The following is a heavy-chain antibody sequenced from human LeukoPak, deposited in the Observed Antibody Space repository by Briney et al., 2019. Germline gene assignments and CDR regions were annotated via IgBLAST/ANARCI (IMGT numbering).Heavy chain of an antibody. D-gene: IGHD6-19*01. V-gene: IGHV3-49*04. CDR3: TRDAPTLRGGWYYFDY. J-gene: IGHJ4*02. CDR2: VRSKAYGGTT. Sequence: PGGSLRLSCTASGFTFGDYALSWVRQAPRKGLEWVGFVRSKAYGGTTEYAASVKGRFTISRDDSKSIAYLQMNSLKTEDTAVYYCTRDAPTLRGGWYYFDYWGQGTLVTVSS. CDR1: GFTFGDYA.